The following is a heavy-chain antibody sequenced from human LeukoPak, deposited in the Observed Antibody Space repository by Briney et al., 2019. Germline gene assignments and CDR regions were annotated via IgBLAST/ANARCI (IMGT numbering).Heavy chain of an antibody. CDR1: GGSISSSSYY. V-gene: IGHV4-39*01. D-gene: IGHD3-22*01. CDR2: IYYSGST. J-gene: IGHJ3*02. CDR3: ASTAATMIVVVITGFAFDI. Sequence: SETLSLTCTVSGGSISSSSYYWGWIRQPPGKGLEWIGGIYYSGSTYYNPSLKSRVTISVDTSKNQFSLKLSSVTAADTAVYYCASTAATMIVVVITGFAFDIWGQGTMVTVSS.